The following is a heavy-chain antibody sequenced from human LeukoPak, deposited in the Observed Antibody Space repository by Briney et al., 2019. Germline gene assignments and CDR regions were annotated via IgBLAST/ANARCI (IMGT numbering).Heavy chain of an antibody. J-gene: IGHJ4*02. D-gene: IGHD6-19*01. CDR3: GRGYTSGGAH. Sequence: GGSLRLSCAASGFTFSNYAMSWVRQAPGKGLEWVSAISSSGGGTYYADSVKGRFTISRDNSKNTLYLQMGSLRAEDMAVYYCGRGYTSGGAHWGQGTLVTVSS. V-gene: IGHV3-23*01. CDR2: ISSSGGGT. CDR1: GFTFSNYA.